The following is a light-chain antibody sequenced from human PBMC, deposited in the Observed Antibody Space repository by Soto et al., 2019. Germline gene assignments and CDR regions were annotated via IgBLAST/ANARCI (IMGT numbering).Light chain of an antibody. J-gene: IGKJ1*01. Sequence: DIHVTQSPSSLSASFVDRVTITCRASQSINTFLNWYQQRPGKAPNPLIYDASSLKSGVPSRFSGSGSGTDFTLTISSLQPEDFATYYCQQSYSTPRTFGQGTKVDIK. CDR2: DAS. CDR1: QSINTF. V-gene: IGKV1-39*01. CDR3: QQSYSTPRT.